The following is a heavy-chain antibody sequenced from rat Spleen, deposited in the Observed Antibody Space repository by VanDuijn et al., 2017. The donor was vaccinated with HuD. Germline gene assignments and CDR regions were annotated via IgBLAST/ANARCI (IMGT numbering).Heavy chain of an antibody. CDR3: TTDRPGALMEA. Sequence: EVQLVESGGGLVRPGGSLKLSCSVSGFTFSNFDMAWVRQAPTKGLEWVSSISPSGVTYYRDSVKGRFTISRDNSKNTLYLQMDSLTSEDTATYYCTTDRPGALMEAWGQGASVTVSS. J-gene: IGHJ4*01. CDR2: ISPSGVT. V-gene: IGHV5-27*01. CDR1: GFTFSNFD. D-gene: IGHD5-1*01.